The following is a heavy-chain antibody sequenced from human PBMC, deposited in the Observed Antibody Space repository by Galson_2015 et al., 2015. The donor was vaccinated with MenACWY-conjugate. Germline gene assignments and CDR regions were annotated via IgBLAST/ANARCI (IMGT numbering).Heavy chain of an antibody. CDR1: GYTFTSYG. CDR2: ISAYNGNT. CDR3: ARGSRLVILRSLNYFDY. Sequence: SVKVSCKASGYTFTSYGISWVRQAPGQGLEWMGWISAYNGNTNYAQKLQGRVTMTTDTSTRIAYMELRSLRSDDTAVYYCARGSRLVILRSLNYFDYWGQGTLVTVSS. J-gene: IGHJ4*02. D-gene: IGHD3-9*01. V-gene: IGHV1-18*01.